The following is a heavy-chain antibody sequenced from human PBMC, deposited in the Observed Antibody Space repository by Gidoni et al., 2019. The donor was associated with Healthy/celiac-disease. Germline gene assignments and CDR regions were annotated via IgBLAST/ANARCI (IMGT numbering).Heavy chain of an antibody. CDR1: GFTFSSYW. CDR2: IKQDGSEK. V-gene: IGHV3-7*03. D-gene: IGHD3-10*01. CDR3: ASDYYGSGSYGYAFDI. J-gene: IGHJ3*02. Sequence: EVQLVESGGGLVQPGGSLRLSCAAYGFTFSSYWMSWVRQAPGKGLEWVATIKQDGSEKYYVDSVKGRFTISRDNAKNSLYLQMNSLRAEDTAVYYCASDYYGSGSYGYAFDIWGQGTMVTVSS.